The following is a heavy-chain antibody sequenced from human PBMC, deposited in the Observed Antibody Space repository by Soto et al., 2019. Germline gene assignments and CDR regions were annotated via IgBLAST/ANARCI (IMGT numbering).Heavy chain of an antibody. CDR1: GYSFASYG. Sequence: ASVKVSCKASGYSFASYGLIWVRQAPGQGLEWMGWINGYNGDTSYTQGLQGRVTMTTDTSASTAYMELRSLRSDDTAVYYCARLGFCSGGSCSSLGSPKDWGQGTLVTVSS. J-gene: IGHJ4*02. V-gene: IGHV1-18*01. CDR3: ARLGFCSGGSCSSLGSPKD. CDR2: INGYNGDT. D-gene: IGHD2-15*01.